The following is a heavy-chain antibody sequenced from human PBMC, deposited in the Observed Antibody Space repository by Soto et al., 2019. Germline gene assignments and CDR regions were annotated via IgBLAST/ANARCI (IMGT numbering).Heavy chain of an antibody. Sequence: PSETLSLTCAVYDGSFSGYYWSWIRQPPGKGLEWIGEIFHGGSTDYNPSLKSRITMSVDMSKEQFSLTLRSVTAADTAIYYCVRDGTKNLRDRFDPWGRGVLVTVSS. V-gene: IGHV4-34*10. CDR1: DGSFSGYY. J-gene: IGHJ5*02. D-gene: IGHD1-1*01. CDR3: VRDGTKNLRDRFDP. CDR2: IFHGGST.